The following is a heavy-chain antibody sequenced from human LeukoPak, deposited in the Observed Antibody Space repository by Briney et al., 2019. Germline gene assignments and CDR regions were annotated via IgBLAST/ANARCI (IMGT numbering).Heavy chain of an antibody. CDR2: ISGSGGST. CDR1: GFTFSSYA. J-gene: IGHJ4*02. Sequence: GGSLRLSCAASGFTFSSYAMSWVRQAPGKGLEWVSAISGSGGSTYYADSVKGRFTISRDNSKSTLYLQMNSLRAEDTAVYYCAKDRGRTTGHFDYWGQGTLVTVSS. CDR3: AKDRGRTTGHFDY. D-gene: IGHD4-17*01. V-gene: IGHV3-23*01.